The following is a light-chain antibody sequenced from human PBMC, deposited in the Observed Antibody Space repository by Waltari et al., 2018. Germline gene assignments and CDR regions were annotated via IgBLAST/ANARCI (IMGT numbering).Light chain of an antibody. CDR3: QQYKNWPYT. V-gene: IGKV3-15*01. CDR1: QSISNN. J-gene: IGKJ2*01. CDR2: GAS. Sequence: EIVMTQSPATLSVSPGERATPFCRASQSISNNGAWYQQKPGQAPRLVLYGASTKATGIPARFSGSGSGTEFTLTISSLQSEDFAVYYCQQYKNWPYTLGQGTKLEIK.